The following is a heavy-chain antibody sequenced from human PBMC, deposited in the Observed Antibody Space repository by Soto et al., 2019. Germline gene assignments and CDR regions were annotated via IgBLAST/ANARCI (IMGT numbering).Heavy chain of an antibody. CDR1: GYTFTRYG. Sequence: QVQLVQSGAEVKKPGASVKVSCKASGYTFTRYGISWVRQAPGQGLEWMGWISAYNGNTNYAQKLQGRVTITTDTSTSTGYMELRSLSSYDTAVYYWAVLGLEATVTIRWFDPWAQGTLVTVSS. J-gene: IGHJ5*02. V-gene: IGHV1-18*01. D-gene: IGHD4-17*01. CDR2: ISAYNGNT. CDR3: AVLGLEATVTIRWFDP.